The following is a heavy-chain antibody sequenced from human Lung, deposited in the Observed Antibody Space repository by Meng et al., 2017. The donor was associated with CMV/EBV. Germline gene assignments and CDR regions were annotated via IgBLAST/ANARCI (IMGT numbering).Heavy chain of an antibody. D-gene: IGHD1-1*01. Sequence: EVQLVGSGGDSVKPGGSLRLSCAGSGFTFSNAWMSWVRQAPGKGLEWVGRIKSKTDGETADYNAPVKGRFTISRDDSKNTLYLQMNSLKTEDTAIYYCIWNDLGDYWGQGTLVTVSS. CDR3: IWNDLGDY. CDR1: GFTFSNAW. J-gene: IGHJ4*02. V-gene: IGHV3-15*01. CDR2: IKSKTDGETA.